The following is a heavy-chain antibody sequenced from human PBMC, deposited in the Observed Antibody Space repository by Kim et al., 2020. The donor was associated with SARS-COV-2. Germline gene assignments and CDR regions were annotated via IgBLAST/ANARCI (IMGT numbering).Heavy chain of an antibody. CDR1: GFTFSSYW. Sequence: GGSLRLSCAASGFTFSSYWMHWVRQGPGEGLVWVSRINSDGSSTTYADSVKGRFTISRDNAKNTLYLQMNSLRAEDTAVYYCARDRVYKPDYWGQGTLVT. D-gene: IGHD5-18*01. CDR2: INSDGSST. J-gene: IGHJ4*02. CDR3: ARDRVYKPDY. V-gene: IGHV3-74*01.